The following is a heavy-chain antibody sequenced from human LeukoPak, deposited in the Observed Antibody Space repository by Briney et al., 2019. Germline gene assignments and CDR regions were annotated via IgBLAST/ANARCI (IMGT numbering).Heavy chain of an antibody. V-gene: IGHV3-21*01. CDR2: ISSSSSYI. D-gene: IGHD3-22*01. Sequence: GGSLRLSRAASGFTLSSYSTNWVRQAPGRGLEWVSSISSSSSYIYYADSVKGRFTISRNNAKNSLYLQMNSLRAEDTAVYYCARDYYYDSSGYYFGYFDYWGQGTLVTVSS. CDR1: GFTLSSYS. CDR3: ARDYYYDSSGYYFGYFDY. J-gene: IGHJ4*02.